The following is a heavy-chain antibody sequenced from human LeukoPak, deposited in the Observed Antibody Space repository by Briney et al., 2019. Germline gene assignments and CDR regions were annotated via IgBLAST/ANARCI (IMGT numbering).Heavy chain of an antibody. J-gene: IGHJ5*02. CDR2: IIPIFGTA. V-gene: IGHV1-69*13. Sequence: SVKVSCKASGGTFSSYAISWVRQAPGQGLEWMGGIIPIFGTANYAQKFRGRVTITADESTSTAYMELSSLGSEDTAVYYCARGVLRYFDWLYGWGQGTLVTVSS. D-gene: IGHD3-9*01. CDR1: GGTFSSYA. CDR3: ARGVLRYFDWLYG.